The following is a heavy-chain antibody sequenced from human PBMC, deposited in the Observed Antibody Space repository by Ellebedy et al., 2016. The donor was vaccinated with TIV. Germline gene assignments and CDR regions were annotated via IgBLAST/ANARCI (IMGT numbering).Heavy chain of an antibody. V-gene: IGHV1-18*01. D-gene: IGHD3-10*01. CDR2: ISAYNGNT. CDR3: ARARYYGSGSYSCDY. J-gene: IGHJ4*02. Sequence: AASVKVSCKASGYTFTSYGISWVRQAPGQGLEWMGWISAYNGNTNYAQKLQGRVTMTTDTSTSTAYMELRSLRSDDTAVYYCARARYYGSGSYSCDYWGQGTLVTVSS. CDR1: GYTFTSYG.